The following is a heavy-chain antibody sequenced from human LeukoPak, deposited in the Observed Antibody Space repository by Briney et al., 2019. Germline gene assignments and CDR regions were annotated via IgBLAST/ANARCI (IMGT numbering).Heavy chain of an antibody. CDR1: GFTFSSYD. CDR2: ISSSSYYI. V-gene: IGHV3-21*01. CDR3: ARRSPQSYGKYYFDS. D-gene: IGHD1-26*01. J-gene: IGHJ4*02. Sequence: GGSLRLSCAASGFTFSSYDLSWVRQAPGKGLEWVSSISSSSYYIYYADSVKGRFTISRDNAKSSLYLQMNGLRAEDTALYYCARRSPQSYGKYYFDSWGQGTLVTVSS.